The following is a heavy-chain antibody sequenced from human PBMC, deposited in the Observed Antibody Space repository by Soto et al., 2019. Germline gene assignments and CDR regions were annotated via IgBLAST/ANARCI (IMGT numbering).Heavy chain of an antibody. CDR3: ARAYYDFWTSYHYGMDV. D-gene: IGHD3-3*01. V-gene: IGHV4-30-2*01. Sequence: QLQLQESGSGLVKPSQTLSLTCAVCGVSISSEGYSWSWIRQPPGKGLEWIGFIYQSGSTYYNPSFKSRGTMSVDRSKNQFSLKLTSVTAADTAVYYCARAYYDFWTSYHYGMDVWGQGTAVTVSS. J-gene: IGHJ6*02. CDR1: GVSISSEGYS. CDR2: IYQSGST.